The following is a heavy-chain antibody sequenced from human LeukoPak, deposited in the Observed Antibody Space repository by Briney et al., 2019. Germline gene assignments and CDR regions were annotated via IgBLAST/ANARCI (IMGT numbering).Heavy chain of an antibody. D-gene: IGHD2-2*01. Sequence: GGSLRLSCAASGFTFSSYGMHWVRQAPGKGLEWVAVISYDGSNKYYADSVKGRFTISRDNSKNTVYLQMNSLRAEDTAVYYCARDLAISTSCFDYWGQRTLVTVSS. CDR3: ARDLAISTSCFDY. V-gene: IGHV3-30*03. CDR2: ISYDGSNK. CDR1: GFTFSSYG. J-gene: IGHJ4*02.